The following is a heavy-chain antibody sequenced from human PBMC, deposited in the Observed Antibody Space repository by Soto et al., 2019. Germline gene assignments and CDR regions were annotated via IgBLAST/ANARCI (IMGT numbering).Heavy chain of an antibody. CDR2: INAGNGNT. J-gene: IGHJ4*02. Sequence: QVQLVQSGAEEKKPGASVKVSCKASGYTFTSYAMHWVRQAPGQRLEWMGWINAGNGNTKYSQKFRCRDTNTTDASANTAYMALCSLTSEATTVYCRAGGSGYYLIDDYWGRGTLVPVSS. D-gene: IGHD3-22*01. CDR1: GYTFTSYA. CDR3: AGGSGYYLIDDY. V-gene: IGHV1-3*05.